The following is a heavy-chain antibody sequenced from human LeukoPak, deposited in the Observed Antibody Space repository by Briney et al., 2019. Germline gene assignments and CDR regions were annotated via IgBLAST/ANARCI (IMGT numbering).Heavy chain of an antibody. V-gene: IGHV3-74*01. CDR3: ARDPTYGDYGTYFDY. Sequence: GGSLRLSCAASGFTFSSYWMHWVRQAPGKGLVWVSRSNSDGSSTYYADSVKGRFTISRDNAKNTLYLQMNSLRAEDTAVYYCARDPTYGDYGTYFDYWGQGTLVTVSS. J-gene: IGHJ4*02. CDR1: GFTFSSYW. CDR2: SNSDGSST. D-gene: IGHD4-17*01.